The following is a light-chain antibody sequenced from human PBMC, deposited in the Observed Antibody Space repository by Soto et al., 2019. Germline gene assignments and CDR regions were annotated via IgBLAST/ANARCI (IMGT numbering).Light chain of an antibody. CDR3: LLSFGAAVV. CDR1: TGAVTSGHF. Sequence: QAVVTQELSLTVSPGGTVTLTCGSRTGAVTSGHFPYWFQQKPGQAPRTLIYDTTRKYSWTPARFSGSLLGGKAALTLSGAQPEDEADYYCLLSFGAAVVFGGGTKLTVL. J-gene: IGLJ2*01. CDR2: DTT. V-gene: IGLV7-46*01.